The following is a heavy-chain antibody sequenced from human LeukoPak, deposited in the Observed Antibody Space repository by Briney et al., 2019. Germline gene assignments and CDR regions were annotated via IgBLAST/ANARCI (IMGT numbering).Heavy chain of an antibody. J-gene: IGHJ4*02. CDR3: ARDFDSSAFHPFDY. V-gene: IGHV3-11*04. Sequence: GGSLRLSCAASGFTFSDYYMSWIRQAPGKGLEWVSHISSSGSTIYYADSVKGLFTVSRDNAKKSLYLQMNSLRVEDTAVYYCARDFDSSAFHPFDYWGQGTLVTVSS. CDR1: GFTFSDYY. CDR2: ISSSGSTI. D-gene: IGHD3-22*01.